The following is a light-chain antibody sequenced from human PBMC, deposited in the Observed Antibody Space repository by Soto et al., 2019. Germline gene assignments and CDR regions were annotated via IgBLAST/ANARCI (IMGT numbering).Light chain of an antibody. Sequence: EVVMTQSPATLSVSPGERATLSCRASQSVSTNLAWYQQKPGQAPRLLIYAASTRATGIPARFSGSGSGTEFTLTISSLQFEDFAVYYCQQYNDWPQTFGGGTKVEIK. CDR1: QSVSTN. CDR2: AAS. V-gene: IGKV3-15*01. J-gene: IGKJ4*01. CDR3: QQYNDWPQT.